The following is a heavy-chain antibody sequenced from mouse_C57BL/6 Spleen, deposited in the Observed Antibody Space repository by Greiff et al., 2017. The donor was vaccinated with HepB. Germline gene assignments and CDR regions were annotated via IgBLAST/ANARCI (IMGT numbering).Heavy chain of an antibody. D-gene: IGHD1-1*01. Sequence: EVKVEESGGGLVQPGGSMKLSCAASGFTFSDAWMDWVRQSPEKGLEWVAEIRNKANNHATYYAESVKGRFTISRDDSKSSVYLKMNSLRAEDTGIYYCTRKFGYYGSSQFAYWGQGTLVTVSA. J-gene: IGHJ3*01. CDR3: TRKFGYYGSSQFAY. CDR1: GFTFSDAW. CDR2: IRNKANNHAT. V-gene: IGHV6-6*01.